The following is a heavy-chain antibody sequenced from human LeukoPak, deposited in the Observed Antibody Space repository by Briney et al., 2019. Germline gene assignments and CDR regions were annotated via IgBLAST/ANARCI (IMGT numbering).Heavy chain of an antibody. Sequence: ASVKVSCKASGYTFTGYYMHWVRQAPGQGLEWMGWMNPNSGNTGYAQKFQGRVTITRNTSISTAYMDLSRLRSDDTAVYYCARGSIVGATFDYFDYWGQGTLVTVSS. V-gene: IGHV1-8*03. D-gene: IGHD1-26*01. CDR2: MNPNSGNT. CDR3: ARGSIVGATFDYFDY. J-gene: IGHJ4*02. CDR1: GYTFTGYY.